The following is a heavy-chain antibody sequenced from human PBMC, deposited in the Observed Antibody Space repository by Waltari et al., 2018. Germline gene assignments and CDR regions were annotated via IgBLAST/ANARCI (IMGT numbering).Heavy chain of an antibody. Sequence: EVELVESGGGLIQPGGSLRLSCAASGIIVRGNYMSWVRQAPGKGLEWVSIIYSGGRTEYAPSVEGRFIISRDNSKNTLYLQMNSLRPNDTAVYYCTRDDRRGQGHDAFDIWGQGTMVTVSS. V-gene: IGHV3-53*01. CDR2: IYSGGRT. CDR3: TRDDRRGQGHDAFDI. J-gene: IGHJ3*02. CDR1: GIIVRGNY.